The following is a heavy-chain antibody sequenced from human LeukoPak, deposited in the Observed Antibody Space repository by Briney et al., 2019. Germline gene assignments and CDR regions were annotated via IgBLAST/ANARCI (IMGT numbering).Heavy chain of an antibody. CDR3: ARDGMGHSYNWFDP. D-gene: IGHD5-18*01. V-gene: IGHV3-30*04. J-gene: IGHJ5*02. CDR1: GFTFSSYA. Sequence: GGSLRLSCAASGFTFSSYAMHWVRQAPGKGLEWVAVISYDGSNKYYADSVKGRFTISRDNAKNSLYLQMNSLRAEDTALYYCARDGMGHSYNWFDPWGQGTLVTVSS. CDR2: ISYDGSNK.